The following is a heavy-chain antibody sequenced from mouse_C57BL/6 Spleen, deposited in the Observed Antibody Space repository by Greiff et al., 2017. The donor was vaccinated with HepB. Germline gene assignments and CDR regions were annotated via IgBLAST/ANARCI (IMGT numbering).Heavy chain of an antibody. CDR3: ASSYPHWYFDV. V-gene: IGHV3-6*01. D-gene: IGHD6-1*01. Sequence: EVQLQESGPGLVKPSQSLSLTCSVTGYSITSGYYWNWIRQFPGNKLEWMGYISYDGSNNYNPSLKNRISITRDTSKNQFFLKLNAVTTEDTATDYGASSYPHWYFDVWGTGTTVTVSS. J-gene: IGHJ1*03. CDR1: GYSITSGYY. CDR2: ISYDGSN.